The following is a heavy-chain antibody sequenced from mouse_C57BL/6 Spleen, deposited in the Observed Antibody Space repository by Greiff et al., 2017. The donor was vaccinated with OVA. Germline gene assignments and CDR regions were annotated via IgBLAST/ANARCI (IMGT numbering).Heavy chain of an antibody. CDR1: GYTFTDYY. D-gene: IGHD2-2*01. Sequence: QVQLQQSGPELVKPGASVKISCKASGYTFTDYYINWVKQRPGQGLEWIGWIYPGSGNTKYNEKFKGKATLTVDTSSSTAYMQLSSLTSEDSAVYFCARSCYVYDEGGWYFDVWGTGTTVTVSS. J-gene: IGHJ1*03. CDR2: IYPGSGNT. CDR3: ARSCYVYDEGGWYFDV. V-gene: IGHV1-84*01.